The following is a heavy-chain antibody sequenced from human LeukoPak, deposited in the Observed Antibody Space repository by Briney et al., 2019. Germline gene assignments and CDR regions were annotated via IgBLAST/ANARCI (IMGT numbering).Heavy chain of an antibody. J-gene: IGHJ4*02. Sequence: PGESLRLSCAASGFTVSNNYMSWVRQAPGKGLQWVSVIYSGGSTYYADSVKGRFTISRDDSKNTLYLQMNSLRAEDTAVYYCARDLGGYYFDYWGQGTLVTVSS. D-gene: IGHD3-16*01. CDR3: ARDLGGYYFDY. CDR2: IYSGGST. CDR1: GFTVSNNY. V-gene: IGHV3-53*01.